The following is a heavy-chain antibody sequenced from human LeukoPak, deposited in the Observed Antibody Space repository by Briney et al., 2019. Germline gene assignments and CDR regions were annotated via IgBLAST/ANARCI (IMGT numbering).Heavy chain of an antibody. Sequence: ASVKVSCKSSGYTFSSYGIIWVRQAPGQGLEWMGWISAYNGNTNYAQKLQGGVTMTTDTSTSTGYMELRSLGSDDTAVYYCARDQKLGGYTYGYAYWGQGTLVTVSS. CDR1: GYTFSSYG. J-gene: IGHJ4*02. V-gene: IGHV1-18*01. D-gene: IGHD5-18*01. CDR2: ISAYNGNT. CDR3: ARDQKLGGYTYGYAY.